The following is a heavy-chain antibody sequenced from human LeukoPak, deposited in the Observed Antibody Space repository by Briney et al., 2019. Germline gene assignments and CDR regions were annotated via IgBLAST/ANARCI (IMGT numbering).Heavy chain of an antibody. CDR1: GFTFSSYG. Sequence: GGSLRLSCAASGFTFSSYGMHGVRQAPGKGLEWVAVISYDGSNKYYADSVKVRFTISRDNSKNTLYLQMNSLRAEDTAVYYCAEMDSSSSKDYWGQGTLVTVSS. CDR3: AEMDSSSSKDY. J-gene: IGHJ4*02. V-gene: IGHV3-30*18. D-gene: IGHD6-6*01. CDR2: ISYDGSNK.